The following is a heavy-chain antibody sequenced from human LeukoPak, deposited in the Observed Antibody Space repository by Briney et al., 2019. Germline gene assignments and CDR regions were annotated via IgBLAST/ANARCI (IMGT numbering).Heavy chain of an antibody. CDR2: ISYDGSNK. J-gene: IGHJ4*02. CDR3: ARELIGYCSGGSCSRPGY. V-gene: IGHV3-30-3*01. D-gene: IGHD2-15*01. CDR1: GFTFSSYA. Sequence: GGSLRLSCAASGFTFSSYAMSWVRQAPGKGLEWVAVISYDGSNKYYADSVKGRFTISRDNSKNTLYLQMNSLRAEDTAVYYCARELIGYCSGGSCSRPGYWGQGTLVTVSS.